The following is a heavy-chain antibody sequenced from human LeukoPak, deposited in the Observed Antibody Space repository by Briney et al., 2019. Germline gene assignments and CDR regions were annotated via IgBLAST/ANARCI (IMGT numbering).Heavy chain of an antibody. D-gene: IGHD2-21*01. V-gene: IGHV1-69*04. CDR2: IIPILGIA. CDR1: GGTFSSYA. J-gene: IGHJ5*02. CDR3: ARGIEGWFDP. Sequence: ASVRVSCKASGGTFSSYAISWVRQAPGQGLEWMGRIIPILGIANYAQKFQGRVTITADKSTSTAYMELSSLRSEDTAVYYCARGIEGWFDPWGQGTLVTISS.